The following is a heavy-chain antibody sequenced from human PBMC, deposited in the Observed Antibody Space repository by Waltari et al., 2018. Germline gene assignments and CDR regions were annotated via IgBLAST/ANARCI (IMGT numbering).Heavy chain of an antibody. CDR2: VNWNSGSI. Sequence: EVQLVESGGGLVQPGRSLRLSCVASGFTFDDYSMHWVRQAPGQGLEWVAGVNWNSGSIGYGDSVKGRFTISRDNARNSLYLQMSGLTSEDTALYYCAKKNDEVFDRNGLVYDAFDMWGQGTMVTVSS. J-gene: IGHJ3*02. CDR1: GFTFDDYS. V-gene: IGHV3-9*01. CDR3: AKKNDEVFDRNGLVYDAFDM. D-gene: IGHD3-22*01.